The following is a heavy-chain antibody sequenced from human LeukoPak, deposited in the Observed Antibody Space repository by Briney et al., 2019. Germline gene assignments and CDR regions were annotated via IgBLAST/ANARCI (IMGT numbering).Heavy chain of an antibody. V-gene: IGHV1-2*02. CDR2: VNPNNGVT. J-gene: IGHJ6*02. CDR1: GYAFTGYY. Sequence: VASVKVSCKASGYAFTGYYIHWVRQAPGQGLEWMGWVNPNNGVTEYAQEFQGRVTMTRDTSLSTAYMELSRLRSDDTAVYYCATDHCTRTNCYEDYYHGMDVWGQGTTVTVSS. D-gene: IGHD2-2*01. CDR3: ATDHCTRTNCYEDYYHGMDV.